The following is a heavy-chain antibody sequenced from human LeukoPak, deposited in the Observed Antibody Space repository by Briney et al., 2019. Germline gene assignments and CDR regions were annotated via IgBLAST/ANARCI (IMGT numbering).Heavy chain of an antibody. V-gene: IGHV3-33*08. Sequence: GGSLRLSCAASGFTFSTYGMHWVRQAPGKGLEWVAVIRDDGSDKFYADSVKGRFTVSRDNSRNTLYLQMSSLRAEDTAVYYCARGSKGLDYWGQGTLVTVSS. CDR1: GFTFSTYG. CDR3: ARGSKGLDY. CDR2: IRDDGSDK. J-gene: IGHJ4*02.